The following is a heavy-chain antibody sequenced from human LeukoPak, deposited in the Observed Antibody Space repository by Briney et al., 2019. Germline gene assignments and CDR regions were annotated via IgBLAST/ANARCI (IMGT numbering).Heavy chain of an antibody. CDR3: ARTKYYYDSSGYETYYFDY. CDR1: GFILSNYQ. V-gene: IGHV3-48*03. Sequence: GGALTDSLPGFGFILSNYQLHWVRPAAGKGLAWVGYISSRGSTKYLPDSVKGRFTLPSDNDNKSLSLSVNSLRGDEKGVDFCARTKYYYDSSGYETYYFDYWGQGTLVTVSS. CDR2: ISSRGSTK. D-gene: IGHD3-22*01. J-gene: IGHJ4*02.